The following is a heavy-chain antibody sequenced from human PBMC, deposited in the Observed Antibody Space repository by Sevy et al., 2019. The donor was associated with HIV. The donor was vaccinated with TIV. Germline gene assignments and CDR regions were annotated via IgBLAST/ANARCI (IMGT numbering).Heavy chain of an antibody. CDR2: IYWDDDK. D-gene: IGHD4-17*01. J-gene: IGHJ4*02. Sequence: SGPTLVKPTQTLTLTCTFSGISLSTSGMGVGWIRQPPGEALEWLALIYWDDDKRYSPSLKSRLTITKDTSKNQVVLTMTNMDPVDTATYYCAHWLYGDYVTNFDYWGQGTLVTVSS. V-gene: IGHV2-5*02. CDR1: GISLSTSGMG. CDR3: AHWLYGDYVTNFDY.